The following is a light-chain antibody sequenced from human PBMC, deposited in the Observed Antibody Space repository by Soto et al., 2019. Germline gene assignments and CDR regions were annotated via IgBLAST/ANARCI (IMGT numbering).Light chain of an antibody. J-gene: IGKJ4*01. Sequence: EIVLTQSPATLSLSPGERATLSCRASQSVSNSLAWYQHKVGQAPRLLIYDASNRATGIPARFSGSGSGTDFTLTISSLESEDFAVYYCHQRSNWPLTFGGGTKVEIK. CDR3: HQRSNWPLT. V-gene: IGKV3-11*01. CDR1: QSVSNS. CDR2: DAS.